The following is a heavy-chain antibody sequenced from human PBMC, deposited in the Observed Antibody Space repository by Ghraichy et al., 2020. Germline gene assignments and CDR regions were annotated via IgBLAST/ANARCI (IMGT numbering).Heavy chain of an antibody. CDR3: TRVLIAGSGGFDY. J-gene: IGHJ4*02. V-gene: IGHV3-49*04. CDR1: GFTFGDYV. Sequence: GESLNISCTASGFTFGDYVMSWVRQAPGKGLEWVGFIRSKAYGGTTEYAASVKGRFTISRDDSKSIAYLQMNSLKTEDTAVYYCTRVLIAGSGGFDYWGQGTLVTVSS. D-gene: IGHD3-10*01. CDR2: IRSKAYGGTT.